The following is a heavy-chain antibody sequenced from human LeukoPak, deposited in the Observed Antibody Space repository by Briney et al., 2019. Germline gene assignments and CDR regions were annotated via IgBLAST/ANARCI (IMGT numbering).Heavy chain of an antibody. CDR2: IFYTGDS. CDR3: ARHRFASPLDS. Sequence: SETLSLTCAVYGGSFSGYYWSWIRQPPGKGLEWIGYIFYTGDSNHNPSFKSRVSISLDTSKDQISLKLYSVTAADTAVYYCARHRFASPLDSWGQGTLVTVSS. V-gene: IGHV4-59*08. J-gene: IGHJ4*02. D-gene: IGHD2-21*01. CDR1: GGSFSGYY.